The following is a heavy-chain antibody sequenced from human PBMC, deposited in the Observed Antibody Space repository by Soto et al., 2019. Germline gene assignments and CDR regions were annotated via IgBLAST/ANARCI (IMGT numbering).Heavy chain of an antibody. CDR2: IDTSANTK. CDR1: GLTINLYN. V-gene: IGHV3-48*02. D-gene: IGHD1-26*01. J-gene: IGHJ6*02. Sequence: GSLKLSPAASGLTINLYNINWFRQTPEKGLESTPYIDTSANTKYNADSEKGRFTVSRHNAKNTQNLQMDGLTDQDMAVYYCVREVGATWGGYYYGFGVWGQGILVTVSS. CDR3: VREVGATWGGYYYGFGV.